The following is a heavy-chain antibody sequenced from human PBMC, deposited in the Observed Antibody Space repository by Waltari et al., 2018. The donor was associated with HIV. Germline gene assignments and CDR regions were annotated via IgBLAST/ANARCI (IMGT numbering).Heavy chain of an antibody. CDR3: ARRRKWNALLLDA. V-gene: IGHV4-34*02. CDR1: GGSFSGFY. J-gene: IGHJ4*02. D-gene: IGHD1-1*01. Sequence: QVQLQQWGAGLLKPSDTLSLTCAVYGGSFSGFYWTWVRQPPGRPLEWIGEVSQSSRGRLDPSVNSRAVLSVDTSKNQFSLELGSVTVADTALYFCARRRKWNALLLDAWGQGTLVTVAS. CDR2: VSQSSRG.